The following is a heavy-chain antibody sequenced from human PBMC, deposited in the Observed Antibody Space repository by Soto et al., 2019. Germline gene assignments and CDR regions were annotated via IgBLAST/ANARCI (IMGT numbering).Heavy chain of an antibody. CDR2: IKSKTDGGTA. CDR1: GFSFTNAW. D-gene: IGHD6-25*01. V-gene: IGHV3-15*07. CDR3: TTGMSGPKNF. J-gene: IGHJ4*02. Sequence: GGSLRLSCAASGFSFTNAWMNWFRQAPGKGLEWVGRIKSKTDGGTADYAAPVKGRFTISRDESKNTLYLQMNSLKTEDTAVYYCTTGMSGPKNFWGQGTLVTVSS.